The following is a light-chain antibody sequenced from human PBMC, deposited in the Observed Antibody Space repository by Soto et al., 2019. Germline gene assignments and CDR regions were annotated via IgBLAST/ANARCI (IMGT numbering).Light chain of an antibody. J-gene: IGLJ2*01. CDR1: SSNIGAGYD. CDR2: GNS. Sequence: QTVLTQPPSVCGAPGQRVTISCTGSSSNIGAGYDVHWYQQLPGTAPKLLIYGNSNRPSGVPDRFSGSKSGTSACLAITELQAEHEADYYWQSYDSSLSAVVFGGGTKLTVL. CDR3: QSYDSSLSAVV. V-gene: IGLV1-40*01.